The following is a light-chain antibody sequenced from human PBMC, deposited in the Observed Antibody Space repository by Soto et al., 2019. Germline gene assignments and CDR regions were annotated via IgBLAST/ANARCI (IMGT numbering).Light chain of an antibody. CDR3: TSYAGSISWV. J-gene: IGLJ2*01. Sequence: QSPLTQPPSASGSPGQSVTISCTGTSSDVGGYNYVSWYQQHPGKAPKLMIYEVSKRPSGVPDRFSGSKSGNTASLTVSGLQAEDEADYYCTSYAGSISWVFGGGTKLTVL. CDR2: EVS. CDR1: SSDVGGYNY. V-gene: IGLV2-8*01.